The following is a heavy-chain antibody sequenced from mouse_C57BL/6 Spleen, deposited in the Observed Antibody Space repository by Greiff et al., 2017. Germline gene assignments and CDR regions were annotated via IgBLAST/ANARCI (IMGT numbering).Heavy chain of an antibody. CDR3: ARRYYGSSSDAMDY. Sequence: VQLQQPGAELVMPGASVKLSCKASGYTFTSYWMHWVKQRPGQGLEWIGEIDPSDSYTNYNQKFKGKSTLTVDKSSSTAYMQLSSLTSEDSAAYYCARRYYGSSSDAMDYWGQGTSVTVSS. CDR1: GYTFTSYW. CDR2: IDPSDSYT. D-gene: IGHD1-1*01. V-gene: IGHV1-69*01. J-gene: IGHJ4*01.